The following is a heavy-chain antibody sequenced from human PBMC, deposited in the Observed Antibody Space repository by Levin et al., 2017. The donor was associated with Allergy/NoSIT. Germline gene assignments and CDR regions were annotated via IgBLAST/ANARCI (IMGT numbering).Heavy chain of an antibody. CDR2: ISSHSNTI. D-gene: IGHD5-12*01. CDR3: ASSLLEWLRKY. V-gene: IGHV3-48*01. J-gene: IGHJ4*02. Sequence: QSGGSLRLSCAASGFTFSSYSMNWVRQAPGQGLEWISYISSHSNTIYYADSVKGRFTISRDNAKNSLYLQLNSLRAEDTAVYYCASSLLEWLRKYWGQGTLVTVSS. CDR1: GFTFSSYS.